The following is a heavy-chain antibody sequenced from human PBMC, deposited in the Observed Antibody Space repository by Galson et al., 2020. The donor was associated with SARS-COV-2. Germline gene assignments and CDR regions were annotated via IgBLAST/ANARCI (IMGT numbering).Heavy chain of an antibody. CDR3: TTDRGTNCGGDCHETH. CDR1: GFTFSFAW. Sequence: GESLKISCEASGFTFSFAWMSWVRQAPGKGLEWVGRIKSQNNGGTIDYAAPVKGRYTISRDDSKNTLYLEMNSLKTEDTAVYCCTTDRGTNCGGDCHETHWGQGTLVTVSS. J-gene: IGHJ4*02. CDR2: IKSQNNGGTI. D-gene: IGHD2-21*02. V-gene: IGHV3-15*01.